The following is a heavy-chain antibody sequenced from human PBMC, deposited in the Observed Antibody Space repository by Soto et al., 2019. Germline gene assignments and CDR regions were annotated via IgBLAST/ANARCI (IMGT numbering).Heavy chain of an antibody. CDR3: AKGGVGSTSNAFDI. V-gene: IGHV3-30*18. CDR1: GFTFRSYG. J-gene: IGHJ3*02. Sequence: LRLSCAASGFTFRSYGMHWVRQAPGKGLEWVAVISYDGSNKYYADSVKGRFTISRDNSKNTLYLQMNSLRAEDTAVYYCAKGGVGSTSNAFDIWGQGTMVTVSS. D-gene: IGHD1-26*01. CDR2: ISYDGSNK.